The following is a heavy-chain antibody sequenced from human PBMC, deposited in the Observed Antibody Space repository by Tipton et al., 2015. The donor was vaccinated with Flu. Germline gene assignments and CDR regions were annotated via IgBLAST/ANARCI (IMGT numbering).Heavy chain of an antibody. Sequence: TLSLTCTVSGGSMSSYHWNWIRQAPGKGLEWIGYIYNSGSTNYHPSLKSRVTISIGTSKNQFSLRLTSVTAADTAVYYCAREISYDAQRNAFDIWGQGTMVTVSS. D-gene: IGHD5-12*01. V-gene: IGHV4-59*01. CDR2: IYNSGST. J-gene: IGHJ3*02. CDR3: AREISYDAQRNAFDI. CDR1: GGSMSSYH.